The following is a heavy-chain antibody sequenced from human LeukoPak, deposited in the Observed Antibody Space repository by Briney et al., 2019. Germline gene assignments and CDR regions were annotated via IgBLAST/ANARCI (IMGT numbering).Heavy chain of an antibody. V-gene: IGHV3-33*01. CDR3: ARDSRVTTYYYYGMDV. D-gene: IGHD4-17*01. J-gene: IGHJ6*02. Sequence: GGSLRLSCAASGFTFSSYGMHWVRQSPAKGLEWVAAIWYNGDNKDYTASVKGRFTISRDNSNNTLYLQMNSLRAEDTAIYYCARDSRVTTYYYYGMDVWGQGTTVTVS. CDR2: IWYNGDNK. CDR1: GFTFSSYG.